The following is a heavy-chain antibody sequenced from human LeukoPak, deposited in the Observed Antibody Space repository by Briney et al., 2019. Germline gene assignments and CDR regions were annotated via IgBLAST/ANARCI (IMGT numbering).Heavy chain of an antibody. Sequence: GGSLRLSCSASGFTFSTYWMSWVRQAQGKGLEWVANIKEDGSEKNYADSVKGRFTISRDNAKNSLYLQMNSLRAEDTAVYYCARGYTCGYWGQGTLVIVSS. CDR2: IKEDGSEK. CDR3: ARGYTCGY. J-gene: IGHJ4*02. CDR1: GFTFSTYW. V-gene: IGHV3-7*04. D-gene: IGHD5-18*01.